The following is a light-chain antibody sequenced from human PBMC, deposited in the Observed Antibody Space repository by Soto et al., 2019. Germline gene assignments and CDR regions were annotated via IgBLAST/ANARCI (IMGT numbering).Light chain of an antibody. Sequence: ETVMTQSPGTLSLSPGERATLSCRASQSISSTYLAWYQQKPGQAPRLLIYGASSRATGIPDRFSGSGSGTDFTLTISRLEPEDFAVYYCQQYGSSPPFTFGPGTKVD. CDR2: GAS. CDR1: QSISSTY. CDR3: QQYGSSPPFT. J-gene: IGKJ3*01. V-gene: IGKV3-20*01.